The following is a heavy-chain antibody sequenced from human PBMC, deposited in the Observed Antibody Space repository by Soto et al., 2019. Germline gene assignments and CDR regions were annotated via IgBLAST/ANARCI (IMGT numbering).Heavy chain of an antibody. J-gene: IGHJ5*02. V-gene: IGHV4-31*03. D-gene: IGHD3-3*01. CDR2: IYFSGST. Sequence: SETLSLTCTVSGDSISSGGYYWSWIRQHPGKGLEWIGYIYFSGSTYYNPSLQSRVTISVDTSKNQFSLKLSSVTAADTAVYYCARGSFWSGYLRSNLFDPWGQGTLVTVSS. CDR3: ARGSFWSGYLRSNLFDP. CDR1: GDSISSGGYY.